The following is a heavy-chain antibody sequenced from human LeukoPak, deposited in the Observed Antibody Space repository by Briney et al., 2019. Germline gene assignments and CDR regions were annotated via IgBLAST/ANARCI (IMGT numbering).Heavy chain of an antibody. Sequence: PGGSLRLSCAASGFTFSSYEMNWVRQAPGKGLERVSHISSSGSTIYYADSVKGRFTISRDNAKNSLYLQMNSLRAQDTAVYYCASYPWSSSWYIAHWGQGTLVTVSS. CDR1: GFTFSSYE. D-gene: IGHD6-13*01. CDR3: ASYPWSSSWYIAH. V-gene: IGHV3-48*03. CDR2: ISSSGSTI. J-gene: IGHJ4*02.